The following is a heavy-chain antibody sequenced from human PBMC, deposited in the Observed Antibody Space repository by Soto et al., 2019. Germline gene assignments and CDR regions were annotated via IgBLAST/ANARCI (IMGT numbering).Heavy chain of an antibody. V-gene: IGHV3-30*09. CDR1: GFTFSSYA. J-gene: IGHJ6*02. Sequence: QVQLVESGGGVVQPGRSLTLSCAASGFTFSSYAMHWVRQAPGMELEWVAVISYHGNNKYYADSVKGRFAISRDNSKNTLNLQVNSLKPEDTVVYYCAIEQLVPSGYYYGMDVWGQGTTVTVSS. D-gene: IGHD6-6*01. CDR3: AIEQLVPSGYYYGMDV. CDR2: ISYHGNNK.